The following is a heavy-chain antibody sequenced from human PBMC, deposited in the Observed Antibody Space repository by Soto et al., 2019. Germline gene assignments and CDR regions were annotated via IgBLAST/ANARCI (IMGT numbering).Heavy chain of an antibody. V-gene: IGHV5-51*01. D-gene: IGHD2-8*02. CDR3: ARGYCTATICDPWFDP. CDR1: GYAFSSYW. J-gene: IGHJ5*02. CDR2: IYPGDSDT. Sequence: PGECLKISCQGSGYAFSSYWIAWVRQMPGKGLEWMGIIYPGDSDTRYGPSFQGQVTISVDKSITTAYLQWSSLKASDTAMYYCARGYCTATICDPWFDPWGQGTLVTVSS.